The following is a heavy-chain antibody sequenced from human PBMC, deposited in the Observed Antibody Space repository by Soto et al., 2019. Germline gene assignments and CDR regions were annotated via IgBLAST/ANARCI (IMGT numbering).Heavy chain of an antibody. J-gene: IGHJ4*02. D-gene: IGHD7-27*01. CDR2: ITPTFATA. Sequence: QVQLVQSGAEVKKPGSSVKVSCKASGGTFSNYAITWVRQAPGQGLERMGGITPTFATASYAQKFQGRVTXTXXESTSTVYMELRSLRSEDTAVYYCARAGESYYFHYWGQGTLVTVSS. CDR3: ARAGESYYFHY. V-gene: IGHV1-69*12. CDR1: GGTFSNYA.